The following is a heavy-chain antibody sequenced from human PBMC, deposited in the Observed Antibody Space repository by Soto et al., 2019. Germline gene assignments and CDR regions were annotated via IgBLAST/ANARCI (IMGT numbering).Heavy chain of an antibody. CDR3: ARRSTVTYDY. V-gene: IGHV4-39*01. CDR1: GGSIGGGNYF. J-gene: IGHJ4*02. CDR2: IYSSGST. D-gene: IGHD4-17*01. Sequence: PSETLSLTCTVSGGSIGGGNYFWGWIRQSPGTGLEWLGTIYSSGSTYYNPSLKSRITMSLDTSKNQFSLNLGSVTAADTAVYYCARRSTVTYDYWGQGILVTVS.